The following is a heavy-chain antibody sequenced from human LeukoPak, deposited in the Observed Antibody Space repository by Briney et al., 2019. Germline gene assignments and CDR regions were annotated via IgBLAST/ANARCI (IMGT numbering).Heavy chain of an antibody. J-gene: IGHJ4*02. V-gene: IGHV4-61*02. D-gene: IGHD3-10*01. Sequence: SETLSLTCTVSGGSISSGSYYWSWIRQPAGKGLEWIGRIYTSGSTNYNPSLKSRVTISVDTSKNQFSLKLSSVTAADTAVYYCARDLYYYGSETLFDYWGQGTLVTASS. CDR2: IYTSGST. CDR3: ARDLYYYGSETLFDY. CDR1: GGSISSGSYY.